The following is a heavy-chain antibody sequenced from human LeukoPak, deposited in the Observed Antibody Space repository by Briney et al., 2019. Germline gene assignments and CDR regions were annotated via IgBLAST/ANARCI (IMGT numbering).Heavy chain of an antibody. CDR2: ISSSSSTI. CDR3: ARALRGGVIVVVPAALPDY. J-gene: IGHJ4*02. Sequence: PGGSLRLSCAASGFTFSSYSMNWVRQAPGKGLEWVSYISSSSSTIYYADSVKGRFTISRDNAKNSLYLQMNSLRAEDTAVYYCARALRGGVIVVVPAALPDYWGQGTLVTVSS. D-gene: IGHD2-2*02. V-gene: IGHV3-48*01. CDR1: GFTFSSYS.